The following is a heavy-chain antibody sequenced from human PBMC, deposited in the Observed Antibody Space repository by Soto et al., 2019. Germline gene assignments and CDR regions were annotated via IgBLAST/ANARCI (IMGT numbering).Heavy chain of an antibody. J-gene: IGHJ3*02. D-gene: IGHD2-21*01. CDR2: ISGSGGST. CDR3: AKKLEVGYYGVLGYAFDI. V-gene: IGHV3-23*01. Sequence: HPGGSLRLSCAASGFTFSSYAMSWVRQAPGKGLEWVSAISGSGGSTYYADSVKGRFTISRDNSKNTLYLQMNSLRAEDTAVYYCAKKLEVGYYGVLGYAFDIWGQGTMVTVSS. CDR1: GFTFSSYA.